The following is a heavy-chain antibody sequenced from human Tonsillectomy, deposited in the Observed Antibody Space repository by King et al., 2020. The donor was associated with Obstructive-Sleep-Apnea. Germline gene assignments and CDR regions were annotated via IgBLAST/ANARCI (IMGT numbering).Heavy chain of an antibody. CDR3: ARVEVDYYDSSGYYPKWGYYFDY. CDR2: IDYRGST. CDR1: GGSISSGGYY. V-gene: IGHV4-31*03. Sequence: VQLQESGPGLVKPSHTLSLTCTVSGGSISSGGYYWSWIRQHPGKGLEWIGYIDYRGSTYYNPSLKSRVTISVETSKNQFSLKLSSVTAADTAVYYCARVEVDYYDSSGYYPKWGYYFDYWGQGTLVTVSS. D-gene: IGHD3-22*01. J-gene: IGHJ4*02.